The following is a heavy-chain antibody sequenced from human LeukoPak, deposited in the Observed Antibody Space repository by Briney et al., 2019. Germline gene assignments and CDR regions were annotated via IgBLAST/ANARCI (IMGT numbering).Heavy chain of an antibody. V-gene: IGHV1-69*04. CDR1: GGTFSSYA. CDR3: ARSYCSSTSCYKAYYYGMDV. J-gene: IGHJ6*02. Sequence: SVKVSCKASGGTFSSYAISWVRQAPGQGLEWMGRIIPILGIANYAQKFQGRVTITADKSTSTAYMELSSLRSEDTAVYYCARSYCSSTSCYKAYYYGMDVWGQGTTVTVSS. D-gene: IGHD2-2*02. CDR2: IIPILGIA.